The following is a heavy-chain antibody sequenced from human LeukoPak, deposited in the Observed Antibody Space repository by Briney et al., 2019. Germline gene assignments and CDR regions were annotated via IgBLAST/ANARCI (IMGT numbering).Heavy chain of an antibody. J-gene: IGHJ2*01. CDR1: GFTFSSYT. CDR3: AKDDNWESPGYFDL. CDR2: INPSGSST. D-gene: IGHD1-1*01. Sequence: GGSLRLSCAASGFTFSSYTMNWVRQAPGKGLEWVSIINPSGSSTYYAVSVRGRFTISRDNSRNTLHLQMNTLRAEDTAVYYCAKDDNWESPGYFDLWGRGTLVTVSS. V-gene: IGHV3-23*01.